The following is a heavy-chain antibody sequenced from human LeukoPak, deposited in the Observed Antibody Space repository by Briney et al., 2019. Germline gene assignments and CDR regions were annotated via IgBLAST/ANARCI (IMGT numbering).Heavy chain of an antibody. CDR1: GFTFNDYY. CDR3: ARDKSGGYYYWFDP. CDR2: IYSGGTT. Sequence: PGGSLRLSCAASGFTFNDYYMSWIRQAPGKGLEWVSVIYSGGTTYYADSVKGRFTISRDNSKNTLYLQMNSLRAEDTAVYYCARDKSGGYYYWFDPWGQGTLVTVSS. D-gene: IGHD3-22*01. J-gene: IGHJ5*02. V-gene: IGHV3-53*01.